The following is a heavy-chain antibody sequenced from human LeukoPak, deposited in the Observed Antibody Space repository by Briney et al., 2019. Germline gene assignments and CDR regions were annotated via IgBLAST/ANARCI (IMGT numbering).Heavy chain of an antibody. CDR3: ATTFPYCSGGTCAL. V-gene: IGHV3-7*01. J-gene: IGHJ4*02. Sequence: GGSLRLSCAASGLTFRSYWVSWVRQAPGKGLQWVANIHPDGGVKNYVDSVKSRFTISRDNAANSLYLQMNSLRAEDTAVYYCATTFPYCSGGTCALGGQGTLVTVSS. CDR2: IHPDGGVK. CDR1: GLTFRSYW. D-gene: IGHD2-15*01.